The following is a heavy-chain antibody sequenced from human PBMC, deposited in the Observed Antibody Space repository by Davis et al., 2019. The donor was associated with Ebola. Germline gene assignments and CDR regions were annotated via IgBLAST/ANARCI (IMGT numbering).Heavy chain of an antibody. CDR1: GNTFTSYY. CDR3: ARDTYYYDSRGGWFDP. J-gene: IGHJ5*02. CDR2: INPSGGST. Sequence: ASVKVSCKASGNTFTSYYMHWVRQAPGQGLEWMGIINPSGGSTSYAQKFQGRVTMTRDTSTSTVYMELSSLRSEDTAVYYCARDTYYYDSRGGWFDPWGQGTLVTVSS. V-gene: IGHV1-46*01. D-gene: IGHD3-22*01.